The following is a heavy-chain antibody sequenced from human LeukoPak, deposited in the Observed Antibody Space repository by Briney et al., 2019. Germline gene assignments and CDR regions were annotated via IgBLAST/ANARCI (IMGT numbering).Heavy chain of an antibody. V-gene: IGHV4-61*03. CDR1: GGSVSSGTYY. Sequence: PSETLSLTCTVSGGSVSSGTYYWSWIRQPPGKGLEWIGYIYYSGSTYYNASLKSRVTISVDTSTNHFSLKLSSVTAADTAVYFCARGYSGYEFFDYWGQGTLVTVSS. J-gene: IGHJ4*02. CDR3: ARGYSGYEFFDY. CDR2: IYYSGST. D-gene: IGHD5-12*01.